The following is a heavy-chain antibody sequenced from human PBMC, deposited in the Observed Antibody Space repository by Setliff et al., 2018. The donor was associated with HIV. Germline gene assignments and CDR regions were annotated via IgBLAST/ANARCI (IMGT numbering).Heavy chain of an antibody. CDR1: GGTFSSYG. D-gene: IGHD3-10*01. CDR3: ARGMIRGAIITEFDS. Sequence: GASVKVSCKSSGGTFSSYGINWVRQAPGQGLEWMGGIIPIFGKTSYAEKFQGRLTITADESTSTAYMELSSLKSEDTAIYFCARGMIRGAIITEFDSWGQGTLVTVSS. V-gene: IGHV1-69*13. J-gene: IGHJ4*02. CDR2: IIPIFGKT.